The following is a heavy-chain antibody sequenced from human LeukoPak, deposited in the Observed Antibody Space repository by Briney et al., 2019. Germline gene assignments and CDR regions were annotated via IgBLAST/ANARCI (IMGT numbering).Heavy chain of an antibody. CDR1: GFTFSSYG. V-gene: IGHV3-15*01. J-gene: IGHJ4*02. Sequence: PGGSLRLSCGASGFTFSSYGMSWVRQAPGKGLEWVGRIKSKTDGGTTDYAAPVKGRFTISRDDSKNTLYLQMNSLKTEDTAVYYCTLATGYCSGGSCYQSPQTNWGQGTLVTVSS. D-gene: IGHD2-15*01. CDR2: IKSKTDGGTT. CDR3: TLATGYCSGGSCYQSPQTN.